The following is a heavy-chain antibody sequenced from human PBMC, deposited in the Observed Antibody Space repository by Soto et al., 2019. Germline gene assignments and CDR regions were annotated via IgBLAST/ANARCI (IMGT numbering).Heavy chain of an antibody. D-gene: IGHD3-10*01. CDR2: ISWDGGST. Sequence: GGSLRLSCAASGFTFDDYAMHWVRQAPGKGLEWVSLISWDGGSTYYADSVKGRFTISRDNSKNSLYLQMNSLRAEDTALYYCAKDGSAPDNSRTYYSGMDVWGQGTTVTVSS. J-gene: IGHJ6*02. CDR3: AKDGSAPDNSRTYYSGMDV. V-gene: IGHV3-43D*04. CDR1: GFTFDDYA.